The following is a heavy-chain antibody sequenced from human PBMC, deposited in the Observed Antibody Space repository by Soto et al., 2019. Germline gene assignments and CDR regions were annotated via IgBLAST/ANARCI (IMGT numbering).Heavy chain of an antibody. D-gene: IGHD2-15*01. V-gene: IGHV5-51*01. CDR2: IYPGDSDT. CDR1: GYSFTSYW. Sequence: GESLKISCKGSGYSFTSYWIGWVRQMPGKGLEWMGIIYPGDSDTRYSPSFQGQVTISADKSISTAYLQWSSLKASDTAMYYCASWKGKRWSVGGAFDIWGQGTMVTVSS. J-gene: IGHJ3*02. CDR3: ASWKGKRWSVGGAFDI.